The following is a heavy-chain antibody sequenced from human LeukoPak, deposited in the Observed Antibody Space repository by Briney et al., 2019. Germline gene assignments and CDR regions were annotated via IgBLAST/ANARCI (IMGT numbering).Heavy chain of an antibody. CDR2: IFSNGNT. V-gene: IGHV4-39*07. CDR1: GGSISSSGHY. D-gene: IGHD4-17*01. J-gene: IGHJ4*02. CDR3: ARSATVTTGYFDY. Sequence: PPETLSLTCSVSGGSISSSGHYWGWLRQSPEKGLDWIGSIFSNGNTYYNPSVKSRITISVDTSNNQFSLQLTSVTAAETAVYYCARSATVTTGYFDYWGQGALVTVSS.